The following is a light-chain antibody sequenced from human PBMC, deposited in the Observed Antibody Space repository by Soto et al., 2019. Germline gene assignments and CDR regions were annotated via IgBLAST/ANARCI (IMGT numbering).Light chain of an antibody. CDR2: DVT. CDR1: SSDVGGYDY. V-gene: IGLV2-11*01. Sequence: QSALTQPRSVSGSPGQSVTISCTGTSSDVGGYDYVSWYQQHPGKAPKLTIYDVTKRPSGVPDRFSGSKSGNTASLTISGLQTEDEADYYCCSYAGSHTWVFGGGTKLTVL. J-gene: IGLJ3*02. CDR3: CSYAGSHTWV.